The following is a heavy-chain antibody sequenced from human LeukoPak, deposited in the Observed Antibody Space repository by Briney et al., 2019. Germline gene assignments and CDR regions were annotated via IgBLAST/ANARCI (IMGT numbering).Heavy chain of an antibody. CDR1: GGSISNSDYY. Sequence: SETLSLTCTVSGGSISNSDYYWDWIRQPPGKGLEWIGSINYRGSTYYNPSLESRVTISVDTSKNQFSLRMSSVTAADTAVYYCARAEWLLLNWFDPWGQGTLVTVSS. CDR2: INYRGST. D-gene: IGHD3-22*01. V-gene: IGHV4-39*01. J-gene: IGHJ5*02. CDR3: ARAEWLLLNWFDP.